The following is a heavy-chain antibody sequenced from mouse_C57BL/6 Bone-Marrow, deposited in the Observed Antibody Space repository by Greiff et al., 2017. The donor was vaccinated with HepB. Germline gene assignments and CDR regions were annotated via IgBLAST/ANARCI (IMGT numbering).Heavy chain of an antibody. CDR2: IWLGGST. D-gene: IGHD2-10*01. Sequence: VKVVESGPGLVQPSQSLSITCTVSGFSLTSYGVHWVRQSPGKGLEWLGVIWLGGSTDYNTAFISRLSISKDNSKSQVFFKMNSLQADDTAIYYCARNLPYYYYAMDYWGQGTSVTVSS. CDR1: GFSLTSYG. J-gene: IGHJ4*01. CDR3: ARNLPYYYYAMDY. V-gene: IGHV2-2*01.